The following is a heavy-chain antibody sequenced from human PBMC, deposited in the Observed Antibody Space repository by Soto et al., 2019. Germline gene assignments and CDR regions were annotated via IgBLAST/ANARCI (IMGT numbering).Heavy chain of an antibody. CDR2: TYYRSRWYT. D-gene: IGHD5-12*01. CDR3: ARHNIVRTMDLFDY. CDR1: GDIVSSNSAA. Sequence: QVQLRQSGPRLVEPSQTLSLTCAISGDIVSSNSAAWHRFRQSPSRGLEWLGRTYYRSRWYTDYSVSLKSRLTINPDSSKNQFSLHLSSVTPEDTAVYYCARHNIVRTMDLFDYWCQGTQVTVSS. V-gene: IGHV6-1*01. J-gene: IGHJ4*02.